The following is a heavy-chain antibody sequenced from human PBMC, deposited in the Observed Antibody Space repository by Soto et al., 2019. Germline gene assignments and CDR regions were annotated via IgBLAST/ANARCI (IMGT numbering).Heavy chain of an antibody. V-gene: IGHV1-3*04. CDR1: GYTFTLYT. J-gene: IGHJ4*02. Sequence: QVQIVQSGAEVKKPGASVKVSCKTSGYTFTLYTIHWVRQAPGQRLEWMGWINTGNGNTKYSQRFQGRVTMGRDTWTSTAYMELSSLTFEDTAVYYCAKLGGGYIFGPYLDYWGQGTLVTVSS. D-gene: IGHD5-18*01. CDR3: AKLGGGYIFGPYLDY. CDR2: INTGNGNT.